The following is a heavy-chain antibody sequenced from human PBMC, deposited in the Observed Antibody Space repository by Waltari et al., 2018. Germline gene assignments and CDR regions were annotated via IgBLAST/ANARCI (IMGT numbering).Heavy chain of an antibody. CDR1: GGSISSYY. CDR2: IYTSGST. J-gene: IGHJ6*03. Sequence: QVQLQESGPGLVKPSETLSLTCTVSGGSISSYYWSWIRQPPGKGLEWIGYIYTSGSTNYNPSLKSRVTISVDTSKNQCSLKLSSVTAADTAVYYCAGVRIVAAAGGYYYYYMDVWGKGTTVTVSS. CDR3: AGVRIVAAAGGYYYYYMDV. V-gene: IGHV4-4*09. D-gene: IGHD6-13*01.